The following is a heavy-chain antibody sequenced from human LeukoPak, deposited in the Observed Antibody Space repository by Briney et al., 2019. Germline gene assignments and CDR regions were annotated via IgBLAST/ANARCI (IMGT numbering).Heavy chain of an antibody. CDR1: GGTFSSYA. D-gene: IGHD3-16*01. J-gene: IGHJ4*02. V-gene: IGHV1-18*01. CDR3: ARVIWGTKYFDH. Sequence: ASVKVSCKASGGTFSSYAISWVRQAPGQGLEWMGWISGYNGNTNYAQKLQGRVTMTTDTSTSTAYMELRSLRFDDTAVFYCARVIWGTKYFDHWGEGTLVTVSS. CDR2: ISGYNGNT.